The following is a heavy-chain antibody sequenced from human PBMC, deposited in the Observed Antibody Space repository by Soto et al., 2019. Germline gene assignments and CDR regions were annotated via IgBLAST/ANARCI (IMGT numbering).Heavy chain of an antibody. J-gene: IGHJ4*02. D-gene: IGHD3-22*01. CDR3: ARLGAYYQALDS. CDR1: DGSISPNY. CDR2: IYYAGTT. V-gene: IGHV4-59*08. Sequence: QVQLQESGPGLVKPSETLSLKCTVSDGSISPNYWTYIRQPPGKGLEWIGYIYYAGTTTYNPSLKSRVSISVDTSKNEVSLKLTSVTAADTAVYYCARLGAYYQALDSWGQGILVTVSS.